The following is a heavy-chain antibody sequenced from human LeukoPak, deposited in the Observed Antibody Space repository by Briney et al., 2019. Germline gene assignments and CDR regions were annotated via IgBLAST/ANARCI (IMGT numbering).Heavy chain of an antibody. CDR3: AKGKKMTVAGLFDY. V-gene: IGHV3-21*04. Sequence: GGSLRLSCAASGFTFSSYSMNWVRQAPGKGLEWVSSISSSSSYIYYADSVKGRFTISRDNAKNSLYLQMNSLRADDTALYYCAKGKKMTVAGLFDYWGQGTLVTVSS. CDR1: GFTFSSYS. J-gene: IGHJ4*02. CDR2: ISSSSSYI. D-gene: IGHD6-19*01.